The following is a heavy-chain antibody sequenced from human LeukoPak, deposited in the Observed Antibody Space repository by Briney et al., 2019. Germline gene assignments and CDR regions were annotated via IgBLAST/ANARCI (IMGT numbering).Heavy chain of an antibody. Sequence: ASVKVSCKVSGYTLTELSMHWVRQAPGKGLEWMGGFDPEDGETIYAQKFQGRVTMTEDTSTDTAYMELSSLRSEDTAVYYCATGGTQWLAHTFDYWGQGTLVTVSS. V-gene: IGHV1-24*01. J-gene: IGHJ4*02. D-gene: IGHD6-19*01. CDR3: ATGGTQWLAHTFDY. CDR2: FDPEDGET. CDR1: GYTLTELS.